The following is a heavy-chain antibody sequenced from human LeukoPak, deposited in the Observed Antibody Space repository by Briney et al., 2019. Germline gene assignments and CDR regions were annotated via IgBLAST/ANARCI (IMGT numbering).Heavy chain of an antibody. V-gene: IGHV4-59*05. CDR1: GGFISSYY. CDR3: ARGPTYQPIDF. J-gene: IGHJ4*02. Sequence: PSETLSLTCTVSGGFISSYYWSWIRQPPGKGLEWIASIHYSETTYYNPSLKSRVTISVDTSKNHFSLKLSSVTAADTAVYYCARGPTYQPIDFWGQGTLVTVSS. D-gene: IGHD2-2*01. CDR2: IHYSETT.